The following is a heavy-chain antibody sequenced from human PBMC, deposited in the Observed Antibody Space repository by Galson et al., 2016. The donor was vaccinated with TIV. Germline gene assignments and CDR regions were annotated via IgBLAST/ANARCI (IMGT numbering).Heavy chain of an antibody. D-gene: IGHD3-10*01. CDR2: VYPNSGGA. CDR3: ATAPSGSYYNGWFDP. V-gene: IGHV1-2*02. J-gene: IGHJ5*02. Sequence: SVKVSCKASGYTFTAYYVHWIRQAPGQGLEWMGWVYPNSGGAILAPKFEGRVIMTRDTSINTAYMELTSLTSDDTAVYFCATAPSGSYYNGWFDPWGQGTLVTVSS. CDR1: GYTFTAYY.